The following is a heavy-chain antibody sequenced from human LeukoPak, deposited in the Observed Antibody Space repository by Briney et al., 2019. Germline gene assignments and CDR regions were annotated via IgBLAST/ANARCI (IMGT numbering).Heavy chain of an antibody. J-gene: IGHJ4*02. CDR2: ISGSGGST. CDR1: GFTFSSYA. CDR3: AKSRDGYNTFDY. Sequence: GGSLRLPCAASGFTFSSYAMSWVRQAPGKGLEWVSAISGSGGSTYYADSVKGRFTISRDNSKNTLYLQMNSLRAEDTAVYYCAKSRDGYNTFDYWGQGTLVTVSS. V-gene: IGHV3-23*01. D-gene: IGHD5-24*01.